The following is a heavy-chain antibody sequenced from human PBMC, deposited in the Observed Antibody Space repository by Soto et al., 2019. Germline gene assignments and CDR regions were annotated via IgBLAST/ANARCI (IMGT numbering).Heavy chain of an antibody. CDR1: GDSVSKYY. J-gene: IGHJ5*02. CDR3: ARSPAYGDYANLDT. CDR2: IHSTRSP. V-gene: IGHV4-4*07. Sequence: PSETLSLTCTVPGDSVSKYYWNWIRQPAGKGLEWIGRIHSTRSPNYNPSLKSRVTMSVDTSKKQFSLKLNLSSVTAADTAVYYCARSPAYGDYANLDTWGQGTLVTVSS. D-gene: IGHD4-17*01.